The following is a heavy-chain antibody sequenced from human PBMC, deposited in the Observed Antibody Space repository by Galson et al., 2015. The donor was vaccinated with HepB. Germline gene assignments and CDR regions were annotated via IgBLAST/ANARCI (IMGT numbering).Heavy chain of an antibody. D-gene: IGHD3-22*01. Sequence: SLRLSCAASGFTFSNAWMSWVRQAPGKGLEWVGRIKSKADGGTTDYAAPVKGRFTISRDDSKNTLYLQMNSLKTEDTAVYYCTTVERRKYYYDSSGGSCDDYYYYYGMDVWGQETTVTVSS. J-gene: IGHJ6*02. CDR3: TTVERRKYYYDSSGGSCDDYYYYYGMDV. CDR1: GFTFSNAW. CDR2: IKSKADGGTT. V-gene: IGHV3-15*01.